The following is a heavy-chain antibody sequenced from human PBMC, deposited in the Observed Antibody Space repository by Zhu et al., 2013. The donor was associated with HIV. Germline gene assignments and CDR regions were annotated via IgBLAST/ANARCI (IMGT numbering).Heavy chain of an antibody. CDR2: IYYSGST. Sequence: QVQLQESGPGLVKPSETLSLICSVSGYSINSGYYWSWIRQPPGKGLEWIGYIYYSGSTNYNPSLKSRVTISVDTSKNQFSLKLSSVTAADTAVYYCARVPRRRQLPDYWGQGTLVTVSS. J-gene: IGHJ4*02. CDR3: ARVPRRRQLPDY. V-gene: IGHV4-61*01. D-gene: IGHD1-26*01. CDR1: GYSINSGYY.